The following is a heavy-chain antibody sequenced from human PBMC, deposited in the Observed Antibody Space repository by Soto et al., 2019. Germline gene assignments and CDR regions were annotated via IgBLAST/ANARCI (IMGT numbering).Heavy chain of an antibody. J-gene: IGHJ4*02. CDR1: GVSCDHYT. CDR2: ISWDGGST. Sequence: CGAAGVSCDHYTMHWVSKAPGKGLEWVSLISWDGGSTYYADSVKGRFTISRDNSKNSLYLQMNSLRTEDTALYYCAKDNYYGSGSHFDYWGQGTLVTVSS. D-gene: IGHD3-10*01. V-gene: IGHV3-43*01. CDR3: AKDNYYGSGSHFDY.